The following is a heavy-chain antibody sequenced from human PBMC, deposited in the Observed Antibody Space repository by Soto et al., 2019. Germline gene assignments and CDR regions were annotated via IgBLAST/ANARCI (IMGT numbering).Heavy chain of an antibody. D-gene: IGHD1-26*01. Sequence: SQTLSLTCAISGDSVSSNSAAWNWIRQSPSRGLEWLGRTYYGSKWYNDYAVSVKSRITINPDTSKNQFSLQLNSVTPEDTAVYYCAKEGGLSGSYYISSSYYFDYWGQGTLVTVSS. CDR3: AKEGGLSGSYYISSSYYFDY. CDR2: TYYGSKWYN. CDR1: GDSVSSNSAA. J-gene: IGHJ4*02. V-gene: IGHV6-1*01.